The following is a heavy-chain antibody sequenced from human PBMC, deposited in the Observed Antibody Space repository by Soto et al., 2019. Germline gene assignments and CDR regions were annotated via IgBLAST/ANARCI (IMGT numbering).Heavy chain of an antibody. CDR2: MRSGAKNFAT. V-gene: IGHV3-73*01. CDR1: GFTFSGSS. CDR3: QLRDNMDV. J-gene: IGHJ6*01. Sequence: EVQLVESGGGLVRPGGSLKVSCAVSGFTFSGSSIHWVRHSSGRGLEWVGRMRSGAKNFATEYGASMKGRFIISRDDSKNTAYLERNSLTADDTAVYYCQLRDNMDVWGQGTTV.